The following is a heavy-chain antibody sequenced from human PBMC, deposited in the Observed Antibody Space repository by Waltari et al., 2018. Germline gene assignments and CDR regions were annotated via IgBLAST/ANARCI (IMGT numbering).Heavy chain of an antibody. D-gene: IGHD6-13*01. J-gene: IGHJ4*02. V-gene: IGHV4-34*01. CDR2: INHSGST. CDR1: GGSFSGYY. Sequence: QVQLQQWGAGLLKPSETLSLTCAVYGGSFSGYYWSWIRQPPGKGLEWIGEINHSGSTNYNPSLKSRVARSVDTSKNQFSLKLSSVTAADTAVYYCARGKAAAHNTFDYWGQGTLVTVSS. CDR3: ARGKAAAHNTFDY.